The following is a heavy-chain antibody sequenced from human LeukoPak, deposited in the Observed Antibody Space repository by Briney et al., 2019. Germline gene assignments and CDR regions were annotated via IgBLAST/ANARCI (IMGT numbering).Heavy chain of an antibody. CDR1: GYTFTGYY. CDR2: INPNSGGT. J-gene: IGHJ4*02. V-gene: IGHV1-2*06. D-gene: IGHD6-19*01. Sequence: GASVKVSCKASGYTFTGYYMHWVRQAPGQGLEWMGRINPNSGGTNYAQKFQGRVTMTRDTSISTAYMELSRLRSDDTAVYYCARAYSSGWYAYFDYWGQGTLVTVSS. CDR3: ARAYSSGWYAYFDY.